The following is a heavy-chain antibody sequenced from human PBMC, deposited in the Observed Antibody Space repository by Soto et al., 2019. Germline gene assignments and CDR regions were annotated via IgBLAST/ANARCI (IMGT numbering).Heavy chain of an antibody. CDR1: GFTFSSYG. Sequence: QVQLVESGGGVVQPGRSLRLSCAASGFTFSSYGMHWVRQAPGKGLEWVGVIWYDGSNKYYADSVKGRFTISRDNSKNTLYLQMNSLRAEDTAVYYCAREVAFTTVTGAFDIWGQGTMVTVSS. CDR3: AREVAFTTVTGAFDI. D-gene: IGHD4-17*01. V-gene: IGHV3-33*01. J-gene: IGHJ3*02. CDR2: IWYDGSNK.